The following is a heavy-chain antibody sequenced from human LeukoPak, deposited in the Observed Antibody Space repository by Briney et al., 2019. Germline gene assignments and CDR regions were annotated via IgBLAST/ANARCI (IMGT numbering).Heavy chain of an antibody. CDR2: ISTYNGNT. CDR1: GYTFSSYS. CDR3: ARDRGIAAADSFDP. V-gene: IGHV1-18*01. D-gene: IGHD6-13*01. Sequence: GASVKVSCKASGYTFSSYSINWVRQAPGQGLEWMGWISTYNGNTNYAQKLQGRVTMTTDTSTSTAYMELRSLRSDDTAVYYCARDRGIAAADSFDPWGQGTLVTVSS. J-gene: IGHJ5*02.